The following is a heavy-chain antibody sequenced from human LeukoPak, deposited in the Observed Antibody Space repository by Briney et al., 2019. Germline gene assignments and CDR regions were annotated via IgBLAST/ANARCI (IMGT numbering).Heavy chain of an antibody. V-gene: IGHV4-34*01. J-gene: IGHJ4*02. CDR2: INHSGST. D-gene: IGHD3-10*01. CDR1: GGSFSGYY. Sequence: SETLSLTCAVYGGSFSGYYWSWIRQPPGKGLEWIGEINHSGSTNYNPSLKSRVTISVDTSKNQFSLKLSSVTAADTAVYYCARGNRRITMVRGVIPAGFDYWGQGTLVTVSS. CDR3: ARGNRRITMVRGVIPAGFDY.